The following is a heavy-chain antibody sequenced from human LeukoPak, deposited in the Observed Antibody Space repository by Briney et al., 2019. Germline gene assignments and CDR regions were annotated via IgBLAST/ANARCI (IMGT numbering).Heavy chain of an antibody. CDR2: ISAYNGNT. CDR3: ARGSRLYYDFWSGYPAIDY. Sequence: GASVKVSCKASGYTFTSYGISWVRQAPGQGLEWMGWISAYNGNTNYAQKLQGRVTMTTDTSTSTAYMELRSLRSDDTAVYYCARGSRLYYDFWSGYPAIDYWGQGTLVTVSS. CDR1: GYTFTSYG. J-gene: IGHJ4*02. V-gene: IGHV1-18*01. D-gene: IGHD3-3*01.